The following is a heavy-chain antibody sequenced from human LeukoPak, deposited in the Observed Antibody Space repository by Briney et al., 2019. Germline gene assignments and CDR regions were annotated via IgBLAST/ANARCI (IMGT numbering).Heavy chain of an antibody. Sequence: SETLSLTCTVSGGSISSYYWSWIRQPPGKGLEWIGYIYYSGSTNYDPSLKSRVTISVDTSKNQFSLKLSSVTAADTAVYYCARAEGYCSSTSCYPYYFDCWGQGTLVTVSS. CDR1: GGSISSYY. CDR3: ARAEGYCSSTSCYPYYFDC. D-gene: IGHD2-2*01. V-gene: IGHV4-59*01. CDR2: IYYSGST. J-gene: IGHJ4*02.